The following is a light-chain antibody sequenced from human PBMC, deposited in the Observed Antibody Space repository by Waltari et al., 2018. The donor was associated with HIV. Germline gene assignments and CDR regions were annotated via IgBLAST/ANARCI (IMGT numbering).Light chain of an antibody. J-gene: IGLJ2*01. Sequence: QSVLTQPPSASATPGQRVTFSCSGSSSNIGSTHVAWYQKLPGTAPRLLIYNNNQRPSGVPDRFSGSKSGTSASLAISGLQSEDEADYYCAAWDDSLNGHVLFGGGTKLTVL. CDR1: SSNIGSTH. CDR3: AAWDDSLNGHVL. CDR2: NNN. V-gene: IGLV1-44*01.